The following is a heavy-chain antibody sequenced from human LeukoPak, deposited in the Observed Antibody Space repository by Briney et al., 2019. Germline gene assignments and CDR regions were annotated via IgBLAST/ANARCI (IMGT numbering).Heavy chain of an antibody. Sequence: SETLSLTCAVYGGSFSGYYWSWIRQPPGKGLEWIGEINHRGSTNYNPSLKSRVTISVDTSKNQFSLKLSSVTAADTAVYYCARGAVNYGDYIDYWGQGTLVTVSS. CDR1: GGSFSGYY. CDR2: INHRGST. D-gene: IGHD4-17*01. J-gene: IGHJ4*02. CDR3: ARGAVNYGDYIDY. V-gene: IGHV4-34*01.